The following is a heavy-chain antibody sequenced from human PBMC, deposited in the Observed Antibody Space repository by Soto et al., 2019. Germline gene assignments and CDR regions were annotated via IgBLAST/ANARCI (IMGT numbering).Heavy chain of an antibody. D-gene: IGHD3-22*01. CDR3: VREGRHHSGNSGPWFDP. Sequence: SVKVSCKTSGGVFSTFVITWVRQAPGQGLEWMGQIVPIFGSVKYAQKFQGRVTLTADKGTRTAFMELSGPRFEDTAVYYCVREGRHHSGNSGPWFDPGGQGSLVTVSS. CDR2: IVPIFGSV. J-gene: IGHJ5*02. CDR1: GGVFSTFV. V-gene: IGHV1-69*06.